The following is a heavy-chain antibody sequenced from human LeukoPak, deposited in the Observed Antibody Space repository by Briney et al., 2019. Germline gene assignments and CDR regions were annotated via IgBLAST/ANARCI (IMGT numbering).Heavy chain of an antibody. Sequence: GGSLRLSCAASGFTFSSYSMNWVRQAPGKGLEWASSISSSSSYIYYADSVKGRFTISRDNAKNSLYLQMNSLRAEDTAVYYCAREPEGGWYFDYWGQGTLVTVSS. CDR3: AREPEGGWYFDY. J-gene: IGHJ4*02. CDR2: ISSSSSYI. V-gene: IGHV3-21*01. CDR1: GFTFSSYS. D-gene: IGHD6-19*01.